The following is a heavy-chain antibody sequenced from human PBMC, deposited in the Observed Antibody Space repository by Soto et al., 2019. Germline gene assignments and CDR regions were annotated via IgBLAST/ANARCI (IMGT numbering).Heavy chain of an antibody. J-gene: IGHJ4*02. V-gene: IGHV4-34*01. CDR2: INHSGST. D-gene: IGHD6-19*01. CDR3: ASGGRRYSSGWYNY. Sequence: QVQLQQWGAGLLKPSETLSLTCAVYGGSFSGYYWSWIRQPPGKGLEWIGEINHSGSTNYNPSLKSRVTRSVDTSKNQFSLKRSSVTAADTAVYYCASGGRRYSSGWYNYWGQGTLVTVSS. CDR1: GGSFSGYY.